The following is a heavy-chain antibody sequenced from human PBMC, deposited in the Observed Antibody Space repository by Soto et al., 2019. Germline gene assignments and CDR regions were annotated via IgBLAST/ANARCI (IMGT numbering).Heavy chain of an antibody. CDR2: IYYSGST. CDR1: GGSISSGDYY. Sequence: SVTLPLTCTVSGGSISSGDYYWSWIRQPPGKGLEWIGYIYYSGSTYYNPSLKSRVTISVDTSKNQFSLKLSSVTAADTAVYYCARDRNGDYYYYYGMDVWGQGTTVPSP. CDR3: ARDRNGDYYYYYGMDV. J-gene: IGHJ6*02. D-gene: IGHD4-17*01. V-gene: IGHV4-30-4*01.